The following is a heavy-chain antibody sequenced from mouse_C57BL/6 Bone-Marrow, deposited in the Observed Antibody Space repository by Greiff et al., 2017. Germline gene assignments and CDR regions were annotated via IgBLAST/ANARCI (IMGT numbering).Heavy chain of an antibody. Sequence: QVQLKEPGAELVKPGASVKVSCKASGYTFTSYWMHWVKQRPGQGLEWIGRIHPSDSDTNYNQKFKGKATLTVDKSSSTAYMQLSSLTSEDSAVYYCAIDSSGYPDYDAMDYWGQGTSVTVSS. V-gene: IGHV1-74*01. CDR1: GYTFTSYW. J-gene: IGHJ4*01. CDR2: IHPSDSDT. CDR3: AIDSSGYPDYDAMDY. D-gene: IGHD3-2*02.